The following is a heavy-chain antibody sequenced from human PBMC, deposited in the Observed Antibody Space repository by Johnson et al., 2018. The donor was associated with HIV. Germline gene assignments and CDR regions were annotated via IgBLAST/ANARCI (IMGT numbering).Heavy chain of an antibody. CDR1: GFTFSSYA. J-gene: IGHJ3*02. Sequence: QVQLVESGGGVVQPGRSLRLSCAASGFTFSSYAMHWVRQAPGKGLEWVAVISYDGSNKYYADAVTGRVTISTDHSKNTLYLQMNSLRAEETACYYWASQLGATGAFDIWGQGTMVTVSS. V-gene: IGHV3-30*14. D-gene: IGHD1-26*01. CDR2: ISYDGSNK. CDR3: ASQLGATGAFDI.